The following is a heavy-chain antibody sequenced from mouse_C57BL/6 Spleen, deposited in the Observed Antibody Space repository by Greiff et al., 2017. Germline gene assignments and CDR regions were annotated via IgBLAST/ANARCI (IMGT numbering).Heavy chain of an antibody. V-gene: IGHV14-4*01. CDR3: ARGGNYYGSSYGYFDV. CDR2: IDPENGDT. CDR1: GFNIKDDY. D-gene: IGHD1-1*01. Sequence: VQLQQSGAELVRPGASVKLSCTASGFNIKDDYMHWVKQRPEQGLEWIGWIDPENGDTEYASKFQGKATITADTSSNTAYLQLSSLTSEDSAVYYCARGGNYYGSSYGYFDVWGTGTTVTVSS. J-gene: IGHJ1*03.